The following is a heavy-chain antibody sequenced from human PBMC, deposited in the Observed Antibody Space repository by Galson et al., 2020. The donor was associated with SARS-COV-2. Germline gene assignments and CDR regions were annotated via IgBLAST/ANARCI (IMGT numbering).Heavy chain of an antibody. J-gene: IGHJ4*02. CDR3: ARSSGYYDSLRGYYNLYYFDS. D-gene: IGHD3-9*01. CDR2: NFPGDSDT. CDR1: GYNFGTLWVGPYW. Sequence: GESLKISCKVSGYNFGTLWVGPYWLSCVRQMPGKGLEWMGINFPGDSDTRYSPSFQGQVTIPVDTSISTAYLQWRRLKASGPAMYYCARSSGYYDSLRGYYNLYYFDSWGQGTRVTVSS. V-gene: IGHV5-51*06.